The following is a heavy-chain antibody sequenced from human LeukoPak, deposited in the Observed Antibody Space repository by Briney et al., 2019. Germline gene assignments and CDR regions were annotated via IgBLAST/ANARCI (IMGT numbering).Heavy chain of an antibody. J-gene: IGHJ4*02. V-gene: IGHV4-34*01. D-gene: IGHD2-2*01. CDR1: GGSFSGYY. CDR3: ARGQEMVVVPAADYKFDY. Sequence: SETLSLTCAVYGGSFSGYYRSWIRQPPGKGLEWIGEINHSGSTNYNPSLKSRVTISVDTSKNQFSLKLSSVTAADTAVYYCARGQEMVVVPAADYKFDYWGQGTLVTVSS. CDR2: INHSGST.